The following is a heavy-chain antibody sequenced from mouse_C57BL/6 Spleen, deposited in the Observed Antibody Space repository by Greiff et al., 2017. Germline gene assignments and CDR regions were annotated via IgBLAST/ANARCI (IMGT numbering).Heavy chain of an antibody. V-gene: IGHV1-59*01. CDR1: GYTFTSYW. CDR2: IDPSDSYT. CDR3: AKRKGGPQFDY. Sequence: QVQLQQPGAELVRPGTSVKLSCKASGYTFTSYWMHWVKQRPGQGLEWIGVIDPSDSYTNYNQKFKGKATLTVDTSSSTAYMQLSSLTSEDSAVYYCAKRKGGPQFDYWGQGTTLTVSS. J-gene: IGHJ2*01.